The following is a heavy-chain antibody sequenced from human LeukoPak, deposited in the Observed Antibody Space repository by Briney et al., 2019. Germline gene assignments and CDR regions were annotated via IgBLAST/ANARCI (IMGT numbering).Heavy chain of an antibody. CDR1: GITFSSYS. Sequence: PGGSLRLSCAASGITFSSYSMNWVRQAPGKGLEWVSYISSSSTIYYADSVKGRFTISRDNAKNSLYLQMNSLRAEDTAVYYCARDGPTGPLRYFDYWGQGTLVTVSS. D-gene: IGHD1-14*01. V-gene: IGHV3-48*01. CDR3: ARDGPTGPLRYFDY. CDR2: ISSSSTI. J-gene: IGHJ4*02.